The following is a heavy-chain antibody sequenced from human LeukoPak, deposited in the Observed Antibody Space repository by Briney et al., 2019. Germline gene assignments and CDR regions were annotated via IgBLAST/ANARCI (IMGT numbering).Heavy chain of an antibody. V-gene: IGHV3-23*01. CDR1: GFTFSSYW. CDR3: AKGGDTDVLRYFDWLLSFDY. Sequence: PGGSLRLSCAASGFTFSSYWMSWVRQAPGKGLEWVSAISGSGGSTYYADSVKGRFTISRDNSKNTLYLQMNSLRAEDTAVYYCAKGGDTDVLRYFDWLLSFDYWGQGTLVTVSS. CDR2: ISGSGGST. D-gene: IGHD3-9*01. J-gene: IGHJ4*02.